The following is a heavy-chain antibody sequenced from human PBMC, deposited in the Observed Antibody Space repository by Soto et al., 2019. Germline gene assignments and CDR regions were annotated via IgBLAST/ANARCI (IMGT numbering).Heavy chain of an antibody. Sequence: GGSLRLSCSASGFTFSSYAMSWVRQAPGKGLEWGSAISGSGGSTYYAASVKGRFTISRDNSKNTLYMQMNSLRAEDTDVYYCEKDPVCGSNSCYSYYYGMEVWSQGTTVTVSS. D-gene: IGHD2-2*01. CDR3: EKDPVCGSNSCYSYYYGMEV. CDR1: GFTFSSYA. CDR2: ISGSGGST. J-gene: IGHJ6*02. V-gene: IGHV3-23*01.